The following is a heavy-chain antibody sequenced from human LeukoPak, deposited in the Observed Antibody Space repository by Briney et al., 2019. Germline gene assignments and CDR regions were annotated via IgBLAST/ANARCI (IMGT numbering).Heavy chain of an antibody. J-gene: IGHJ6*02. Sequence: GGSLRLSCAASGFTFSSYWMSWVRQAPGKGLEWVANIKQDGSEKYYVDSVKGRFTISRDNAKNSLYLQMNSLRAEDTAVYYCARDWVVVVPAAILRSTYYYYYGMDVWGQGTTVTVSS. V-gene: IGHV3-7*01. CDR2: IKQDGSEK. CDR1: GFTFSSYW. D-gene: IGHD2-2*02. CDR3: ARDWVVVVPAAILRSTYYYYYGMDV.